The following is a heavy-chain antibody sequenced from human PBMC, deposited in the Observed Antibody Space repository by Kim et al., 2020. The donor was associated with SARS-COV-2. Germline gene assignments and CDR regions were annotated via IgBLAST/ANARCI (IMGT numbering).Heavy chain of an antibody. J-gene: IGHJ6*02. CDR3: ARGQSEGSGSIFYYYYYGMDV. CDR1: GYTFTSYD. Sequence: ASVKVSCKASGYTFTSYDINWVRQATGQGLEWMGWMNPNSGNTGYAQKFQGRVTMTRNTSISTAYMELSSLRSEDTAVYYCARGQSEGSGSIFYYYYYGMDVWGQGTTVTVSS. V-gene: IGHV1-8*01. D-gene: IGHD3-10*01. CDR2: MNPNSGNT.